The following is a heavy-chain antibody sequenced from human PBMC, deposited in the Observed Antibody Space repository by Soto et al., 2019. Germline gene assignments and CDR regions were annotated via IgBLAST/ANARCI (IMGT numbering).Heavy chain of an antibody. J-gene: IGHJ3*02. Sequence: ASVKVSCKASVYTFTSYGMHWVRQAPGQRLEWMGWINAGNGNTKYSQKFQGRVTITRDTSASTAYMELSSLRSVDTAVYYCAREEWLVGVTRYAFEIGSQGTMVNVS. CDR3: AREEWLVGVTRYAFEI. V-gene: IGHV1-3*01. CDR1: VYTFTSYG. D-gene: IGHD1-26*01. CDR2: INAGNGNT.